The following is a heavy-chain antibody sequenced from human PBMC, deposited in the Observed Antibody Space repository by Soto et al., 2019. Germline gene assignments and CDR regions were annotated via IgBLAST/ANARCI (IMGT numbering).Heavy chain of an antibody. Sequence: GGSLRLSCAASGFTFSSYGMHWVRQAPGKGLEWVAVISYDGSNKYYADSVKGRFTISRDNSKNTLYLQMNSLRAEDTAVYYCAKDLSSWYNLCAYWGQGTLVTVSS. CDR3: AKDLSSWYNLCAY. CDR1: GFTFSSYG. CDR2: ISYDGSNK. D-gene: IGHD6-13*01. V-gene: IGHV3-30*18. J-gene: IGHJ1*01.